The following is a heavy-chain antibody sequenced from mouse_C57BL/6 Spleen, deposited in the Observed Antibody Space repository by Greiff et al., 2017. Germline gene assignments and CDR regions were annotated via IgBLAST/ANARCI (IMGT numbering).Heavy chain of an antibody. CDR3: ARREEGGNPFAY. V-gene: IGHV1-62-2*01. CDR1: GYTFTEYT. CDR2: FYPGSGSI. Sequence: QVQLKESGAELVKPGASVKLSCKASGYTFTEYTIHWVKQRSGQGLEWIGWFYPGSGSIKYNEKFKDKATLTADKSSSTVYMELSRLTSEDSAVYFCARREEGGNPFAYWGQGTLVTVSA. J-gene: IGHJ3*01. D-gene: IGHD2-1*01.